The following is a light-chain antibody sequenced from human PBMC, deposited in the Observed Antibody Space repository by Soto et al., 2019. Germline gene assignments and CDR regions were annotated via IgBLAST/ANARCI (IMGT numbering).Light chain of an antibody. Sequence: QSVLTQPPSASGSPGQSVTISCTGTSSDVGGYNYVSRYQQHPGKAPKLMIYEVSKRPSGVPDRFSGSKSGNTASLTVSGLQAEDEADYYCSSHAGSKRVFGTGTKVTVL. V-gene: IGLV2-8*01. J-gene: IGLJ1*01. CDR3: SSHAGSKRV. CDR1: SSDVGGYNY. CDR2: EVS.